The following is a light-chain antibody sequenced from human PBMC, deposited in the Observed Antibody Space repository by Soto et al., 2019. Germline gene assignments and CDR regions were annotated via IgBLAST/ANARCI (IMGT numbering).Light chain of an antibody. CDR2: GAS. Sequence: EIVLAQSPGTLSLSPGARATLSCRASQSVSSNFLAWYQKKPGQAPRLLIYGASSRATGIPDRFSGSGSGTDFILTISRLEPEDFAVYYCQQYGTSPPTFGQGTRLDIK. J-gene: IGKJ5*01. V-gene: IGKV3-20*01. CDR1: QSVSSNF. CDR3: QQYGTSPPT.